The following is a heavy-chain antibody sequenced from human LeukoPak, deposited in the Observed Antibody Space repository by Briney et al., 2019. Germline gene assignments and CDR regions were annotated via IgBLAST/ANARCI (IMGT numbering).Heavy chain of an antibody. J-gene: IGHJ4*02. V-gene: IGHV4-39*01. D-gene: IGHD1-26*01. CDR3: ARTSGSLVPFDY. Sequence: SETLSLTCTVSGGSISSSSYYWGWIRQPPGKGLEWIGSIYYSGSTYYNSSLKSRVTISVDTSKNQFSLKLSSVTAADTAVYYCARTSGSLVPFDYWGQGTLVTVSS. CDR1: GGSISSSSYY. CDR2: IYYSGST.